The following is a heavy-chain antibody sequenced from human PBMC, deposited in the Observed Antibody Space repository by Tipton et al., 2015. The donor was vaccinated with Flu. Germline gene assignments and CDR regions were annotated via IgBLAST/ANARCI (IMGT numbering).Heavy chain of an antibody. V-gene: IGHV1-69*18. J-gene: IGHJ5*02. Sequence: QLVQSGPEVKKPGSSVKVSCKASGGTFSSYAISWVRQAPGQGLEWMGRNIPIFGTANYAQKFQGRVTITADESTSTAYMELSSLRSEDTAGYYCARGPDIVVVPAAMGWFDPRVQGILVTVPS. CDR1: GGTFSSYA. CDR3: ARGPDIVVVPAAMGWFDP. D-gene: IGHD2-2*01. CDR2: NIPIFGTA.